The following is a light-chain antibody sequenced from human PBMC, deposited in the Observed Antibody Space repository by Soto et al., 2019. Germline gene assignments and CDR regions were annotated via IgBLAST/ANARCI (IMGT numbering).Light chain of an antibody. V-gene: IGKV3-11*01. CDR3: QQRSNWPRT. Sequence: EIVLTQSPATLSLSPGERATLSCRASQSVSSYLAWYQQKPGQAPRLLIYDASNRATGIPARFSGSGSGKDFTLTISSLDPEDFAVYYWQQRSNWPRTFGPGTKVDIK. CDR1: QSVSSY. CDR2: DAS. J-gene: IGKJ3*01.